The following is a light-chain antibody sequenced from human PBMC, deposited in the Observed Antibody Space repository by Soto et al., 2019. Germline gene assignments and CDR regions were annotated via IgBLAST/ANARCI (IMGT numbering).Light chain of an antibody. J-gene: IGLJ3*02. Sequence: QSALTQPPSPSGSPGQSVAISCTGTSSDVGGYNYVSWYQQHPGKAPKLIIYEVTKRPSGVPDRFSGSKSGNTASLTVSGLQAEDEANYYCSSYAGINNLVFGGGTKLTVL. CDR1: SSDVGGYNY. V-gene: IGLV2-8*01. CDR2: EVT. CDR3: SSYAGINNLV.